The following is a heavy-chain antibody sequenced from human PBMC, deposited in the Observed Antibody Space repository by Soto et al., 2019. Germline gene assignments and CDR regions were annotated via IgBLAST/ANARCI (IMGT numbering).Heavy chain of an antibody. J-gene: IGHJ4*01. CDR2: IKSKTDGGTT. D-gene: IGHD3-22*01. CDR1: GFTFSNAW. CDR3: TTDSYSTMIVVGFDY. Sequence: PGESLKISCAASGFTFSNAWINWVRQAPGKGLEWVGRIKSKTDGGTTGFAAPVKGRFAISRDDSKDMVYLQMNSLKTEDTGIYYFTTDSYSTMIVVGFDYWGHGTLVTVSS. V-gene: IGHV3-15*07.